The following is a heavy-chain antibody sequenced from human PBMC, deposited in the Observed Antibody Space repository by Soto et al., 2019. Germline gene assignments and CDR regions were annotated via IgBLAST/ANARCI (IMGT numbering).Heavy chain of an antibody. J-gene: IGHJ4*02. CDR1: GFTFTSYG. CDR3: AKSGAYDRYYFDY. V-gene: IGHV3-23*01. CDR2: IGGSGGST. Sequence: GGSLRLSCAASGFTFTSYGRSWVRQAPGKGLEWVSGIGGSGGSTYYADSVKGRFTISRDNAKNTLYLQMNSLRAEDTAEYYCAKSGAYDRYYFDYWGQGTLVTVSS. D-gene: IGHD2-15*01.